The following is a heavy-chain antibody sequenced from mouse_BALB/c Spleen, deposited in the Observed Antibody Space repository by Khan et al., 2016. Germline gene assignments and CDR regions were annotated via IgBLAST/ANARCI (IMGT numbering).Heavy chain of an antibody. CDR2: IWAGGST. Sequence: QVQLKESGPGLVAPSQSLSITCTVSGFPLTSYGVHWVRQPPGKGLEWLGVIWAGGSTNYNSATMSRLSISKDNSQSQVVLKMNRLQSDDTARYYAAGETGLRGGGMDYWGQGTSVTVSS. D-gene: IGHD3-1*01. V-gene: IGHV2-9*02. CDR3: AGETGLRGGGMDY. CDR1: GFPLTSYG. J-gene: IGHJ4*01.